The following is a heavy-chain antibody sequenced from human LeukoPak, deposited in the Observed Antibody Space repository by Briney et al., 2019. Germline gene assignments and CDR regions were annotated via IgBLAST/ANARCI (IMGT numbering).Heavy chain of an antibody. CDR1: GFTFSSYE. J-gene: IGHJ4*02. D-gene: IGHD6-13*01. V-gene: IGHV3-48*03. Sequence: GGSLRLSCAASGFTFSSYEMNWVRQAPGKGLEWVSYISSSGSTIYYADSVKGRFTISRDNSKNTLFLQMNSLRAEDTAVYYCAREGAAAGSPFDYWGQGTLVTVSS. CDR3: AREGAAAGSPFDY. CDR2: ISSSGSTI.